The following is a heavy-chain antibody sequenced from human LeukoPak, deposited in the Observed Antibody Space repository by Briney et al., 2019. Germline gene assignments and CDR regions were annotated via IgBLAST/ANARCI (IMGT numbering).Heavy chain of an antibody. D-gene: IGHD6-13*01. CDR3: ARDLAAAGTDYYYYGMDV. CDR1: GFTVSSNY. CDR2: IYSGGST. Sequence: PGGSLRLSCAASGFTVSSNYMSWVRQAPGKGLEWVSVIYSGGSTYYADSVEGRFTISRDNSKNTLYLQMNSLRAEDTAVYYCARDLAAAGTDYYYYGMDVWGQGTTVTVSS. V-gene: IGHV3-66*01. J-gene: IGHJ6*02.